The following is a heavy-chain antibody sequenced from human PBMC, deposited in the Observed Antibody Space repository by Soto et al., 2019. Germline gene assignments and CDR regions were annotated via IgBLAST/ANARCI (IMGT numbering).Heavy chain of an antibody. CDR3: AKDAYDSGSYYFGFDY. V-gene: IGHV3-23*01. CDR2: ISGSGGST. D-gene: IGHD1-26*01. J-gene: IGHJ4*02. CDR1: RFTFSSYV. Sequence: GGSLRLSCAASRFTFSSYVMSWVRQAPGKGLEWVSAISGSGGSTYYADSVKGRFTISRDNSKNTLYLQMNSLRAEDTAVYYCAKDAYDSGSYYFGFDYWGQGTLVTVSS.